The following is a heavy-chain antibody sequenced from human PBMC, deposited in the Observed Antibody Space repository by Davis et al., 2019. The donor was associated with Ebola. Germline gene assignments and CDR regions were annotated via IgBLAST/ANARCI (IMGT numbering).Heavy chain of an antibody. CDR3: TRGIARRRYSSWFDP. CDR2: MNPNSGNT. Sequence: ASAQVPCKASAYTFITYDIIWLRQATAQGLEWMGSMNPNSGNTGYAQKFQGRVTMTRDTAITTAYMELSSLSTDDTAVIYCTRGIARRRYSSWFDPWGQGTPVTVSS. CDR1: AYTFITYD. J-gene: IGHJ5*02. D-gene: IGHD4-11*01. V-gene: IGHV1-8*01.